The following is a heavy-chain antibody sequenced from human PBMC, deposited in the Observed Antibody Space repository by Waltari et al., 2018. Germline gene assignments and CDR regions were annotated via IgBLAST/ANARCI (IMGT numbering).Heavy chain of an antibody. D-gene: IGHD6-19*01. CDR1: GYSFTSYW. V-gene: IGHV5-51*01. J-gene: IGHJ6*02. CDR2: ISPGDSDT. Sequence: EVQLVQSGAEVKKPGESLKISCKGSGYSFTSYWIGWVRQMPGKGLAWMGIISPGDSDTRYSPSDQGQATISADKAISTAYLQWSSLKASDTAMYYCARRRSSGSNYYGMDVWGQGTTVTVSS. CDR3: ARRRSSGSNYYGMDV.